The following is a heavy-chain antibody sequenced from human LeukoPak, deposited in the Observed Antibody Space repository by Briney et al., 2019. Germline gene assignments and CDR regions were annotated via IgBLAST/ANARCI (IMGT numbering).Heavy chain of an antibody. V-gene: IGHV3-30*18. J-gene: IGHJ6*02. D-gene: IGHD6-13*01. CDR3: AKDSSSWGYGMDV. Sequence: GGSLRLSCAASGFTFSSYGMHWVRQAPGKGLEWVAVISHDGSNKYYADSVKGRFTISRDNSKNTLYLQMNSLRAEDTAVYYCAKDSSSWGYGMDVWGQGTTVTVSS. CDR1: GFTFSSYG. CDR2: ISHDGSNK.